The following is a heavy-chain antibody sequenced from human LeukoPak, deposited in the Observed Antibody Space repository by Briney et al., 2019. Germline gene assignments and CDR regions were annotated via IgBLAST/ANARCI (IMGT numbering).Heavy chain of an antibody. V-gene: IGHV4-4*07. CDR1: GASISAFH. CDR3: ERKDGDY. Sequence: SETLSLTCTVSGASISAFHWTWFRQPAGKGLDWIGLIYSSGSTLFNPSLNSRVAMSVDLPKTQPSPKLTSVTAADTAMYYCERKDGDYWGRGTLVTVSS. CDR2: IYSSGST. J-gene: IGHJ4*02.